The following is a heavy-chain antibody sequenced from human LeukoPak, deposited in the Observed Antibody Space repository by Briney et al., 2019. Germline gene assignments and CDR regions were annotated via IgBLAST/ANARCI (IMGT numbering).Heavy chain of an antibody. J-gene: IGHJ6*02. D-gene: IGHD2-2*01. CDR3: ARDPSPPPNIVVVPAARYGMDV. CDR2: INPSGGST. V-gene: IGHV1-46*01. Sequence: ASVKVSCKASGYTFTSYYMHWVRQAPGQGLEWMGIINPSGGSTRYAQKFQGRVTMTRDTSTSTVYMELSSLRSEDTAVYYCARDPSPPPNIVVVPAARYGMDVWGQGTTVTVSS. CDR1: GYTFTSYY.